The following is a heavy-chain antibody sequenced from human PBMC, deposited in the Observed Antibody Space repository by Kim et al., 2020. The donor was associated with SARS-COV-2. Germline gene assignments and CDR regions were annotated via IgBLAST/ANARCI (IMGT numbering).Heavy chain of an antibody. CDR3: ARRGLGTSDYYFSVIYYAMDV. CDR1: GYTFTSYV. J-gene: IGHJ6*02. Sequence: ASVKVSCKASGYTFTSYVMNWVRQAPGQGLEWMGWINTNTGNPTYAQGFTGRFVFSLDTSVSTAYLQISSLKAEYTAVYYCARRGLGTSDYYFSVIYYAMDVWGQGTTVTVAS. CDR2: INTNTGNP. D-gene: IGHD3-22*01. V-gene: IGHV7-4-1*02.